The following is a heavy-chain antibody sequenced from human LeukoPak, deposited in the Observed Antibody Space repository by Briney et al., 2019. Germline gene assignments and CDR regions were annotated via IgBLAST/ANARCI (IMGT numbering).Heavy chain of an antibody. CDR3: ARPYGSGSYYSFDY. Sequence: GASVKVSCKASGYTFTGYYMHWVRQAPGQGLEWMGWINPNSGGTNYAQKFQGRVTMTRDTSISTAYMELSRLRSDDTAVYYCARPYGSGSYYSFDYWGQGTLVTVSS. J-gene: IGHJ4*02. CDR1: GYTFTGYY. V-gene: IGHV1-2*02. CDR2: INPNSGGT. D-gene: IGHD3-10*01.